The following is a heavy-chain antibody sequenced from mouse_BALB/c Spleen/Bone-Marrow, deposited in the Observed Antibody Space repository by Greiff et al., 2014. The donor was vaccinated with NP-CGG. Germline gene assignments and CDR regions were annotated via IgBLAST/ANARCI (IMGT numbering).Heavy chain of an antibody. Sequence: VQLQQSGPGLVQPSQSLSITCTVSGFSFSSYGVHWVRQSPGKGLEWLGVIWRGGSTDYNAAFMSRLSITKDNSKSQVFFKMNSLQADDTAIYYCAKNSYDIYYYAMDYWGQGTSVTVSS. J-gene: IGHJ4*01. V-gene: IGHV2-5*01. D-gene: IGHD2-3*01. CDR1: GFSFSSYG. CDR2: IWRGGST. CDR3: AKNSYDIYYYAMDY.